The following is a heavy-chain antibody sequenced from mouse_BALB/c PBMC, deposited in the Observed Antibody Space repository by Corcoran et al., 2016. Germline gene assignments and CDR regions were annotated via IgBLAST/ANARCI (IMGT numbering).Heavy chain of an antibody. CDR2: INPRSGGT. D-gene: IGHD1-1*01. CDR1: GYTFTDYN. J-gene: IGHJ2*01. V-gene: IGHV1-18*01. CDR3: GRRGINTVDY. Sequence: EVLLQQSGPELVKPGTSVKISCKASGYTFTDYNMDWVKQSHGKSLEWIGDINPRSGGTIYNQTFKGKATLTVDKSSSTAYMELRSLTSEDTAVDYCGRRGINTVDYWGQGTTVTVSS.